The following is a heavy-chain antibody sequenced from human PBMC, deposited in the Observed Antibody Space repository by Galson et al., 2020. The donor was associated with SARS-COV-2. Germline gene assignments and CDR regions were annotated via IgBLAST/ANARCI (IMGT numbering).Heavy chain of an antibody. Sequence: GGSLRLSCAASGFTFSDYEMNWVRQAPGKGLEWISYISTSGTNIYNADSVKGRFTISRDHATNSLYLQMTSLRAEDTAVYYCASPYLAAASFFGAFDVWGQGTMVTVSS. D-gene: IGHD6-13*01. CDR3: ASPYLAAASFFGAFDV. CDR2: ISTSGTNI. J-gene: IGHJ3*01. CDR1: GFTFSDYE. V-gene: IGHV3-48*03.